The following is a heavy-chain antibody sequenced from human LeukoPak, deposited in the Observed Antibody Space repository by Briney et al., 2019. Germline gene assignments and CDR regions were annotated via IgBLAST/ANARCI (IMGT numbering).Heavy chain of an antibody. J-gene: IGHJ6*03. CDR1: GGSLSGYY. Sequence: PSETLSLTCAVYGGSLSGYYWSWIRQPPGKGLEWVGEINHSGSTNYNPSLKSRVTISVDTSKNQFSLKLSSVTAADTAVYYCARGDIVVVPAALQFNACYYYYMDVWGKGTTVTVSS. D-gene: IGHD2-2*01. V-gene: IGHV4-34*01. CDR2: INHSGST. CDR3: ARGDIVVVPAALQFNACYYYYMDV.